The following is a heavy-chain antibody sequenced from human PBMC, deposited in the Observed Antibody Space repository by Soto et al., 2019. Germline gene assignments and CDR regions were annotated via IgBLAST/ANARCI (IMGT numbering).Heavy chain of an antibody. J-gene: IGHJ6*02. V-gene: IGHV3-9*01. D-gene: IGHD2-8*02. CDR1: GFTFADYA. CDR3: AKDISPRGVYYFYGMDV. Sequence: GGSLRLSCAASGFTFADYAMHWVRQAPGKGLEWVSGHSWNSGSIGYADSVKGRFTISRDNAKNSLHLQMNSLGAEDTALYYCAKDISPRGVYYFYGMDVWGQGTTVTVSS. CDR2: HSWNSGSI.